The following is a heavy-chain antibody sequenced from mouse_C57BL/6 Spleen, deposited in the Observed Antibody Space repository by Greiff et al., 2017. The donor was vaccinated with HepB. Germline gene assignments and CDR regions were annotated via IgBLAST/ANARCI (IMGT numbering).Heavy chain of an antibody. J-gene: IGHJ3*01. D-gene: IGHD1-1*01. CDR2: ISTYYGDA. CDR3: YYYGRPAWFAY. CDR1: GYTFTDYA. V-gene: IGHV1-67*01. Sequence: VKLQQSGPELVRPGVSVKISCKGSGYTFTDYAMHWVKQSHAKSLEWIGVISTYYGDASYNQKFKDKATMTVDKSSSTAYMELARLTSEDSAVYYWYYYGRPAWFAYWGQGTLVTVSA.